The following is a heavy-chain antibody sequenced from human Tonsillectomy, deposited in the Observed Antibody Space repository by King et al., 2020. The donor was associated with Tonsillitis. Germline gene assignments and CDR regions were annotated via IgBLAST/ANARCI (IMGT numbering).Heavy chain of an antibody. Sequence: QLVQSGAEVKKPGASVKVSCKASGYTFASYAMHWVRQAPGQRLEWMGWINAGNGNTKYSQKFQDGVTITRDTPPSTAYMELSSLRSEDTAVYYCARFYYYGSGSYDYWGQGTLVTVSP. CDR2: INAGNGNT. V-gene: IGHV1-3*01. J-gene: IGHJ4*02. CDR3: ARFYYYGSGSYDY. CDR1: GYTFASYA. D-gene: IGHD3-10*01.